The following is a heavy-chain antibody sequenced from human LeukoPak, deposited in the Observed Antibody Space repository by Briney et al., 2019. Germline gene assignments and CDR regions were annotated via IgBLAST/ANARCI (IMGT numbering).Heavy chain of an antibody. CDR3: ARDGRYQLLIEYDYGDYEPLDY. D-gene: IGHD4-17*01. CDR1: GFTFSSYE. Sequence: GGSLRLSCAASGFTFSSYEMNWVRQAPGKGLEWVSGINWNGGSTGYADSVKGRFTISRDNAKNSLYLQMNSLRAEDTALYYCARDGRYQLLIEYDYGDYEPLDYWGQGTLVTVSS. J-gene: IGHJ4*02. CDR2: INWNGGST. V-gene: IGHV3-20*04.